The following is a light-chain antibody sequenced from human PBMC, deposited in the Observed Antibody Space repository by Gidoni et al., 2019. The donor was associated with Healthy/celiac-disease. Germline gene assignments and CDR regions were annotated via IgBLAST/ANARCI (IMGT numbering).Light chain of an antibody. CDR2: AAS. Sequence: AIRMTQSPSSFSASTGDRVTVTCRASQGISSYLAWYQQKPGKAPKLLIYAASTLQSGVPSRFSGSGSGTDFTLTISCLQSDDFATYYCQQYYSYPLXXXGGTKVEIE. J-gene: IGKJ4*01. CDR1: QGISSY. V-gene: IGKV1-8*01. CDR3: QQYYSYPLX.